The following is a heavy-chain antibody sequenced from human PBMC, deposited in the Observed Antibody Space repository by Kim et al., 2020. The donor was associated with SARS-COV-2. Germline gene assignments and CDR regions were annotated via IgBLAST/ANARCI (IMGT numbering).Heavy chain of an antibody. V-gene: IGHV4-31*03. CDR1: GGSISSGGYY. D-gene: IGHD6-13*01. Sequence: SETLSLTCTVSGGSISSGGYYWSWIRQHPGKGLEWIGYIYYSGSTYYNPSLKSRVTISVDTSKNQFSLKLSSVTAADTAVYYCARASIAAAVDYWGQGTLVTVSS. CDR3: ARASIAAAVDY. CDR2: IYYSGST. J-gene: IGHJ4*02.